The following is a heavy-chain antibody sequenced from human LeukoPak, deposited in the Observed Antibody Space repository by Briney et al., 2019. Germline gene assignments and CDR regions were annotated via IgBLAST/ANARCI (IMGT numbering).Heavy chain of an antibody. D-gene: IGHD1-26*01. CDR3: AKPPPWELLHYFDY. V-gene: IGHV1-69*13. CDR1: GGILSKWS. Sequence: SVKVSCKASGGILSKWSISWVRQAPGQGLEWVGTIIPEFDEAHYAQKLQGRVTISADDSATAAYMELSSLRSDDTAVYYCAKPPPWELLHYFDYWGQGTLVTVSS. CDR2: IIPEFDEA. J-gene: IGHJ4*02.